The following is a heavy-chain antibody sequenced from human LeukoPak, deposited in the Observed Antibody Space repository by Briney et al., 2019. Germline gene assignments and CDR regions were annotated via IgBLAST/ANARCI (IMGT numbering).Heavy chain of an antibody. CDR1: GGSISSGGYY. Sequence: SETLSLTCTVSGGSISSGGYYWSWIRQHPGKGLEWIGYIYYSGSTYYNPSLKSRVTISVDTSKNQFSLKLSSVTAADTAVYYCARQIWRNDRNYFDYWGQGALVTVSS. J-gene: IGHJ4*02. D-gene: IGHD3-16*02. V-gene: IGHV4-39*01. CDR3: ARQIWRNDRNYFDY. CDR2: IYYSGST.